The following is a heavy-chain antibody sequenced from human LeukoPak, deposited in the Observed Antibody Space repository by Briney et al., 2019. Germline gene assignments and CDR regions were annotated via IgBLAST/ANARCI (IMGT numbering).Heavy chain of an antibody. CDR1: GGSISSSSYY. CDR3: ARGVEMATTHWYFDL. V-gene: IGHV4-39*07. CDR2: IYYSGST. J-gene: IGHJ2*01. Sequence: PSETLSLTCTVSGGSISSSSYYWGWIRQPPGKGLEWIGSIYYSGSTYYNPSLKSRVTISVDTSKNQFSLKLSSVTAADTAVYYCARGVEMATTHWYFDLWGRGTLVTVSS. D-gene: IGHD5-24*01.